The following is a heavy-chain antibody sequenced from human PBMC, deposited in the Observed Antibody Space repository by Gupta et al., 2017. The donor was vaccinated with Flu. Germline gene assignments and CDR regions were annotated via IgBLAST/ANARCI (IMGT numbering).Heavy chain of an antibody. CDR1: GFTLSSFE. CDR3: ARDQFGAGPEFDY. J-gene: IGHJ4*02. CDR2: ISSTSSTI. Sequence: EVQLVESGGGLVQPGGSLRLSCVASGFTLSSFEMTWVRQAPGKGLEWRSYISSTSSTIHYADSVKGRFTISRDNAQNSLYLQMNSLRAEDTAVYYCARDQFGAGPEFDYWGQGTLVTVSS. V-gene: IGHV3-48*03. D-gene: IGHD3-3*01.